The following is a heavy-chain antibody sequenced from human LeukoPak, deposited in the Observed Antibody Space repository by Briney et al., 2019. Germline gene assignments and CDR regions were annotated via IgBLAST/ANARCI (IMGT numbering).Heavy chain of an antibody. D-gene: IGHD4-17*01. CDR3: AKQRTDNGDYGLYFQL. V-gene: IGHV3-23*01. J-gene: IGHJ2*01. CDR1: GFTFSSYA. CDR2: ISGSGGST. Sequence: GGSLRLSCAASGFTFSSYAMSWVRQAPGKGLEWVSAISGSGGSTYYADSVKGRFTISRDNAKNNLDLQMNRLRAEDTAVYYCAKQRTDNGDYGLYFQLWGRSTLVTVTS.